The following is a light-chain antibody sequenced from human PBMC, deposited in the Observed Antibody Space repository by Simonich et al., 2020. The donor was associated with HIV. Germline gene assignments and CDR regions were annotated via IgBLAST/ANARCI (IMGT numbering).Light chain of an antibody. Sequence: DIVMTQSPDSLTVSLGARATINSNSSHVGLYSSNNKNYLPWYQQKPGQPPKLLIYWATTRESGVPDRFSGSGSGTDFTLTISSLQAEDVAVYYCQQYYSTPISFGQGTRLEIK. CDR3: QQYYSTPIS. CDR2: WAT. V-gene: IGKV4-1*01. J-gene: IGKJ5*01. CDR1: HVGLYSSNNKNY.